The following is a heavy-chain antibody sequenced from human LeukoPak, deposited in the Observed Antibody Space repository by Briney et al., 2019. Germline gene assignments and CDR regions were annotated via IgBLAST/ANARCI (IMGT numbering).Heavy chain of an antibody. V-gene: IGHV3-7*01. Sequence: PGGSLRLSCAASGFTSSNYWMTWVRQAPGKGLEWVANIKQDGSERYYVDSVKGRFTIPRDNAKNSLYLQMNSLRAEDTALYYCARTARTHYYDSSGYFYDWGQGALVTVSS. CDR2: IKQDGSER. D-gene: IGHD3-22*01. CDR3: ARTARTHYYDSSGYFYD. CDR1: GFTSSNYW. J-gene: IGHJ4*02.